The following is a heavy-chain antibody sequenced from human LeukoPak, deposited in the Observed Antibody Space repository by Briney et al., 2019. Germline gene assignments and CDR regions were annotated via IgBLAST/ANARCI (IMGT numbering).Heavy chain of an antibody. J-gene: IGHJ4*02. D-gene: IGHD6-19*01. CDR3: ARDRQWLFTDY. CDR1: GFILSDYY. CDR2: ISYDGSNK. Sequence: GGSLRLSCAASGFILSDYYMSWICQAPGKGLEWVAVISYDGSNKYYADSVKGRFTISRDNSKNTLYLQMNSLRAEDTAVYYCARDRQWLFTDYWGQGTLVTVSS. V-gene: IGHV3-30-3*01.